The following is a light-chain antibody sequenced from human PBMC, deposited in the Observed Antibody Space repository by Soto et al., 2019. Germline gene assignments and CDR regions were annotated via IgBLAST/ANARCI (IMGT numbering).Light chain of an antibody. CDR1: QSITNY. V-gene: IGKV1-39*01. CDR3: QQSDSYPYT. Sequence: DIQMTQSPSSLSVSVGDRVTITCRASQSITNYLNWYQQKPGKAPKLLVYAASSVHSVVPSRFSGDGSGKDFTLTISSLQPEDFASYYWQQSDSYPYTFGQGTKLEIK. CDR2: AAS. J-gene: IGKJ2*01.